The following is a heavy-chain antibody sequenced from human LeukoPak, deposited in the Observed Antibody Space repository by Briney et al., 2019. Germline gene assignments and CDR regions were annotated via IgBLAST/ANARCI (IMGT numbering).Heavy chain of an antibody. CDR3: ARLSSGWSNFDY. D-gene: IGHD6-19*01. CDR1: GGSISSYY. V-gene: IGHV4-59*08. J-gene: IGHJ4*02. Sequence: NSSETLSLTCTVTGGSISSYYWSWIRQAPGKGLEWIAYIYYSGSTNYNPSLKSRVTISVDMSKNQFSLKLSSVTAADTAVYYCARLSSGWSNFDYWGQGTLVTVSS. CDR2: IYYSGST.